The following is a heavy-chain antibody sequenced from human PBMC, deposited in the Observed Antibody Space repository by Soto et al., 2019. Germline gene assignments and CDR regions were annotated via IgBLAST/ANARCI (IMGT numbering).Heavy chain of an antibody. V-gene: IGHV1-18*01. Sequence: ASVKVSCKASCYTFTSYGISWVRQAPGQGLEWMGWISAYNGNTNYAQKLQGRVTMTTDTSTSTAYMELRSLRSDDTAVYYCARDPRYCISTSCPLGWFDPWGQGTLVT. J-gene: IGHJ5*02. CDR1: CYTFTSYG. CDR3: ARDPRYCISTSCPLGWFDP. D-gene: IGHD2-2*01. CDR2: ISAYNGNT.